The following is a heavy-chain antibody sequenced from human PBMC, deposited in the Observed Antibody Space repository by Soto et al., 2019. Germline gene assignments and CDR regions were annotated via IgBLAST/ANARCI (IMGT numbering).Heavy chain of an antibody. CDR3: ARVDWSGSYFASPMPKYYYYYMDV. V-gene: IGHV4-59*01. CDR2: ISSSGNT. D-gene: IGHD3-3*01. J-gene: IGHJ6*03. Sequence: SETLSLTCTGSGGSISRYYWTWIRQPPGKGLGGIGDISSSGNTYYNPSLERRVSISVDKSTNQFSLSLRSVTAADTAVFYCARVDWSGSYFASPMPKYYYYYMDVWGKGTTVTGSS. CDR1: GGSISRYY.